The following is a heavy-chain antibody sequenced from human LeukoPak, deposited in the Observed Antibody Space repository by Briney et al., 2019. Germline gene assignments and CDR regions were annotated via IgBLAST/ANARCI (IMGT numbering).Heavy chain of an antibody. CDR3: AKEKLAAVSSETYNWFDP. J-gene: IGHJ5*02. Sequence: GGSLRLSCAASGFTFDDYAMHWVRQAPGKGLEWVSGSSWNSGSIGYADSVKGRFTISRDNAKNSLYLQMNSLRAEDTALYYCAKEKLAAVSSETYNWFDPGAREPWSPSPQ. V-gene: IGHV3-9*01. CDR2: SSWNSGSI. D-gene: IGHD6-13*01. CDR1: GFTFDDYA.